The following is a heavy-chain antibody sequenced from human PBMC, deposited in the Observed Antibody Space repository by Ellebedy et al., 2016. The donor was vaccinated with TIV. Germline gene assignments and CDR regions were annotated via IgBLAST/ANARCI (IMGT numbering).Heavy chain of an antibody. CDR2: ISGSGGST. CDR1: GFTFSSYA. CDR3: ARAVVGVSRYYFDY. V-gene: IGHV3-23*01. D-gene: IGHD2-15*01. J-gene: IGHJ4*02. Sequence: GESLKISCAASGFTFSSYAMSWVRQAPGKGLEWVSAISGSGGSTYYADSVKGRFTISRDNSKNTLYLQMNSLRAEDTAVYYCARAVVGVSRYYFDYWGQGTLVTVSS.